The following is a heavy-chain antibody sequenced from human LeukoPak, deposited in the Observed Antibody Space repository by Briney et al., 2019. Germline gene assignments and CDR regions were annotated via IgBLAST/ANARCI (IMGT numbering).Heavy chain of an antibody. D-gene: IGHD3-22*01. CDR2: INHSGST. CDR1: GGSISNYY. CDR3: ARARYYYDSSGYYSAPYECYYMDV. Sequence: SETLSLTCTVAGGSISNYYWSWIRQPPGKGLEWIGEINHSGSTNYNPSLKSRVTISVDTSKNQFSLKLSSVTAADTAVYYCARARYYYDSSGYYSAPYECYYMDVWGKGTTVTVSS. J-gene: IGHJ6*03. V-gene: IGHV4-34*01.